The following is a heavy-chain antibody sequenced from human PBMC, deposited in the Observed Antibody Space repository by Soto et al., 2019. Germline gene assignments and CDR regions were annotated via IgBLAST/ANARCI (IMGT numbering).Heavy chain of an antibody. V-gene: IGHV1-8*01. Sequence: QVQLVQSGAEVKKPGASVKVSCKASGYTFTSYDINWVRQATGQGLEWMGWMNPNSGNTGYAQKFQGSVTXTXXTSISTAYMGLSSLRSEDTAVYYCARERTTISMDVWGQGTTVTVSS. J-gene: IGHJ6*02. CDR2: MNPNSGNT. CDR1: GYTFTSYD. CDR3: ARERTTISMDV. D-gene: IGHD3-9*01.